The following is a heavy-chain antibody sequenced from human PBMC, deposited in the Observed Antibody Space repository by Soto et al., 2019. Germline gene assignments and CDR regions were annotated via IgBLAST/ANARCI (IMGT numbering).Heavy chain of an antibody. CDR2: INSDGSST. CDR1: GFTFSSYW. CDR3: ARDGPRGIVVVTAIFDY. V-gene: IGHV3-74*01. J-gene: IGHJ4*02. Sequence: EVQLVESGGGLVQPGGSLRLSCAASGFTFSSYWMHWVRQAPGKGLVWVSRINSDGSSTSYADSVKGRFTISRDNAKNTLYLPMNSLRAEDTAVYYCARDGPRGIVVVTAIFDYWGQGTLVTVSS. D-gene: IGHD2-21*02.